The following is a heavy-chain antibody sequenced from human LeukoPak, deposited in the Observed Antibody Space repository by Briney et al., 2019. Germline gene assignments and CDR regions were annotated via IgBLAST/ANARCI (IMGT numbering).Heavy chain of an antibody. D-gene: IGHD3-9*01. CDR3: AKDHVLRYFDWLFSSFDY. J-gene: IGHJ4*02. V-gene: IGHV3-30*02. Sequence: SGGSLRLSCAASGFTFSSYGMHWVRQAPGKGLDWVAFIRYDGSNKYYAESVKGRFTISRDNSKNTLYLQMNSLRAEDTAVYYCAKDHVLRYFDWLFSSFDYWGQGTLVTVSS. CDR1: GFTFSSYG. CDR2: IRYDGSNK.